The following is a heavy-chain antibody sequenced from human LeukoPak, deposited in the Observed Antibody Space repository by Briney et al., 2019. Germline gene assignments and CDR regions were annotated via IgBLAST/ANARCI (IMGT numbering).Heavy chain of an antibody. V-gene: IGHV4-59*12. J-gene: IGHJ4*02. CDR2: IYYSGST. CDR1: GGSFSGYY. CDR3: ARPNGTHFDY. Sequence: SETLSLTCAVYGGSFSGYYWSWIRQPPGKGLEWIGYIYYSGSTNYNPSLKSRVTISVDTSKNQFSLKLSSVTAADTAVYYCARPNGTHFDYWGQGTLVTVSS. D-gene: IGHD2/OR15-2a*01.